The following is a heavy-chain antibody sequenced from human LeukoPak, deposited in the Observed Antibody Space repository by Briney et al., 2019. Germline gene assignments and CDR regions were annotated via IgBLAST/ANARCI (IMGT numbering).Heavy chain of an antibody. Sequence: GRSLLLSCAASGFTFSSYAMHWVRQAPGKGLEWVAVISYDGSNKYYADSVKGRFTISRDNSKNTLYLQMNSLRAEDTAVYYCARGGSYLSAFDIWGQGTMVTVSS. CDR1: GFTFSSYA. V-gene: IGHV3-30*14. D-gene: IGHD1-26*01. CDR3: ARGGSYLSAFDI. J-gene: IGHJ3*02. CDR2: ISYDGSNK.